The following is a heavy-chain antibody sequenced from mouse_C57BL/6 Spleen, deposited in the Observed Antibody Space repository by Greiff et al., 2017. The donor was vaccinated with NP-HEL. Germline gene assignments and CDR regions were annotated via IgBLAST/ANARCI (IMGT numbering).Heavy chain of an antibody. Sequence: EVQLVESGEGLVKPGWSLKLSCAASGFTFSSYAMSWVRQTPEKRLEWVAYISSGGDYIYYADTVKGRFTISRDNARNTLYLQMSSLKSEDTAMYYCTRATPKYSNYPWFAYWGQGTLVTVSA. CDR2: ISSGGDYI. D-gene: IGHD2-5*01. J-gene: IGHJ3*01. V-gene: IGHV5-9-1*02. CDR1: GFTFSSYA. CDR3: TRATPKYSNYPWFAY.